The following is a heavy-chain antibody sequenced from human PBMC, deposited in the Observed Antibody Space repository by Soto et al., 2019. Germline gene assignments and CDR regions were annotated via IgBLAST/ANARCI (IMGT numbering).Heavy chain of an antibody. CDR1: GGTFSSYA. D-gene: IGHD3-22*01. Sequence: SVKVSCKASGGTFSSYAISWVRQAPGQGLEWMGGIIPIFGTANYAQKFQGRVTITADESTSTAYMELSSLRSEDTAVYYCARVGQYYDSSGYLDYWGQGTLVTVSS. J-gene: IGHJ4*02. V-gene: IGHV1-69*13. CDR2: IIPIFGTA. CDR3: ARVGQYYDSSGYLDY.